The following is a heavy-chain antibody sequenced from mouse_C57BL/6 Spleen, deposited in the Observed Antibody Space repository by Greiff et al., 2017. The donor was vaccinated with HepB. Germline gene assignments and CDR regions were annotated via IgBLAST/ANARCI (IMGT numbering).Heavy chain of an antibody. D-gene: IGHD2-5*01. CDR2: IDPSDSYT. Sequence: QVQLQQPGAELVKPGASVKLSCKASGYTFTSYWMQWVKQRPGQGLEWIGEIDPSDSYTNYNQKFKGKATLTVDTSSSTAYMQLSSLTSEDSAVYYCARGGVYSNFRMDYWGQGTSVTVSS. CDR1: GYTFTSYW. J-gene: IGHJ4*01. V-gene: IGHV1-50*01. CDR3: ARGGVYSNFRMDY.